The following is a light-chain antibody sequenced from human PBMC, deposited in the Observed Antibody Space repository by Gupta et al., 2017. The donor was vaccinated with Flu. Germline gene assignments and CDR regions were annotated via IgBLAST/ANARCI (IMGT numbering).Light chain of an antibody. CDR2: QVR. CDR1: NSDVGGYNY. V-gene: IGLV2-8*01. CDR3: SSYAGSNNWV. J-gene: IGLJ3*02. Sequence: APGQSVPISCTGTNSDVGGYNYVSLYQQHPGTPPQVIIYQVRNRPSGVPDRFSGPNSGTPASLTVSGLPASDEADYYRSSYAGSNNWVFGGGT.